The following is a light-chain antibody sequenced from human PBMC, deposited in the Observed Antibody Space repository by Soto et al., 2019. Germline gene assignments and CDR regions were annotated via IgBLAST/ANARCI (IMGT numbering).Light chain of an antibody. Sequence: EIVLTQSPGALSLSPGERATLSCGASQSVRSSYLAWYQQKPGQAPMLLIYGASTRATGIPDRFSGSGSGTDFTLTISRLEPEDFAVYYCQQYCSSPRTFGQGTKVEIK. CDR3: QQYCSSPRT. CDR1: QSVRSSY. J-gene: IGKJ1*01. CDR2: GAS. V-gene: IGKV3-20*01.